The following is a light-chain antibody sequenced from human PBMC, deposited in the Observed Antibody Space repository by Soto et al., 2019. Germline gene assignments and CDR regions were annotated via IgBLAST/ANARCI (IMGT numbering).Light chain of an antibody. Sequence: QLVLTQPPSASGTPGQRVTISCSGSSSNIGNNYVYWYQQRPGTAPKLLIYRNNQRPSGVPDRFSGSKSGTSASLAISGLRCEDEADYYCASWDDSLGGHVLFGGGTKLTVL. CDR3: ASWDDSLGGHVL. CDR2: RNN. V-gene: IGLV1-47*01. CDR1: SSNIGNNY. J-gene: IGLJ2*01.